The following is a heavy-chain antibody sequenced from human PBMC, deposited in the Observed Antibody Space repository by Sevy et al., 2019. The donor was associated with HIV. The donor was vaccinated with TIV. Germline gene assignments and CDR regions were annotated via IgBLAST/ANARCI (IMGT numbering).Heavy chain of an antibody. J-gene: IGHJ6*02. V-gene: IGHV3-30*18. CDR2: ISYDGSNK. CDR1: GFTFSSYG. D-gene: IGHD3-10*01. Sequence: GGSLRLSCAASGFTFSSYGMHWVRQAPGKGLEWVAVISYDGSNKYYADSVKGRFTISRDNSKNTLYLQMNSLRAEDTAVYYCAKDIRYYYGSGTHYYCYGMDVWGQGTTVTVSS. CDR3: AKDIRYYYGSGTHYYCYGMDV.